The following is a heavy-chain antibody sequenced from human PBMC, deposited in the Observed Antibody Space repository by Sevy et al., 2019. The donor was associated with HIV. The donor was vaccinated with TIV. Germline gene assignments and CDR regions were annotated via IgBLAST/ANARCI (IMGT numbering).Heavy chain of an antibody. Sequence: SETLSLTCTVSGGSISGYYWSWIRQPAGKGLEWIGRIYSSGSTNYDPCLKSRVTMSVDTSKNQFSLKLSSVTAADTAVYYCARTAQFGVVDYWGQRTLVTVSS. J-gene: IGHJ4*02. D-gene: IGHD3-3*01. CDR3: ARTAQFGVVDY. V-gene: IGHV4-4*07. CDR2: IYSSGST. CDR1: GGSISGYY.